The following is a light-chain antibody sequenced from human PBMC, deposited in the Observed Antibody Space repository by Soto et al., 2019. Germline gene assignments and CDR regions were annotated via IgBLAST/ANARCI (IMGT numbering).Light chain of an antibody. J-gene: IGKJ5*01. CDR3: QQRSNWLPT. CDR1: QNLGTLY. Sequence: ILLTQCPATRSLSPGERGTLSCRASQNLGTLYLAWFQQKPGQAPRLLIYDASNRDTGIPARFSGSGSRTDFTLTISSLEPEDFEVYYCQQRSNWLPTFGQGTRLEIK. V-gene: IGKV3-11*01. CDR2: DAS.